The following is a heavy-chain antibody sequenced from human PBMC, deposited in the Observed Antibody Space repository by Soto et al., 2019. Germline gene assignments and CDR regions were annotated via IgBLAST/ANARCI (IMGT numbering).Heavy chain of an antibody. J-gene: IGHJ3*02. V-gene: IGHV3-30-3*01. CDR3: ATVGATGTTVTTFAFDI. CDR1: GFTFSSYA. D-gene: IGHD4-17*01. CDR2: ISYDGSNK. Sequence: QVQLVESGGGVVQPGRSLRLSCAASGFTFSSYAMHWVRQAPVKGLEWVAVISYDGSNKYYADSVKGRFTISRDNSKNTLYLQMISLRAEDTAVYYCATVGATGTTVTTFAFDIWGQGTMVTVSS.